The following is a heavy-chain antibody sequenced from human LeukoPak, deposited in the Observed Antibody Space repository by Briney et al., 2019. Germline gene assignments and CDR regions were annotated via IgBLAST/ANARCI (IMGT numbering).Heavy chain of an antibody. V-gene: IGHV3-23*01. CDR1: GFTFSSYA. CDR3: ARQSHYYDSSGYYSPFDY. CDR2: ISGSGGST. Sequence: PGGSLRLSCAASGFTFSSYAMSWVRQAPGKGLEWVSAISGSGGSTYYADSVKGRFTISRDNSKNTLCLQMNSLRAEDTAVYYCARQSHYYDSSGYYSPFDYWGQGTLVTVSS. J-gene: IGHJ4*02. D-gene: IGHD3-22*01.